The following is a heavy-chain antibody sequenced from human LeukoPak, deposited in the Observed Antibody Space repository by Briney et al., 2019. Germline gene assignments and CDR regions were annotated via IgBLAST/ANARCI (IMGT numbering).Heavy chain of an antibody. V-gene: IGHV3-30*02. CDR3: ARTFYSSGTGVPIYY. Sequence: PGGSRRLSCAASAFRLSSYGMHWVRQAPGKGPEWVAFIRSDSSNQYYADSVKGRFTISRDNSKNTLYLQMNSLRTEDTAVYYCARTFYSSGTGVPIYYWGQGTLVTVSS. CDR2: IRSDSSNQ. J-gene: IGHJ4*02. D-gene: IGHD6-19*01. CDR1: AFRLSSYG.